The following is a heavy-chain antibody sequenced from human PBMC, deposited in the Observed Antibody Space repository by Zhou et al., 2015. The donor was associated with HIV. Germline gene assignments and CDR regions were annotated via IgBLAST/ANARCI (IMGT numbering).Heavy chain of an antibody. D-gene: IGHD2-15*01. V-gene: IGHV3-30*18. Sequence: QVQLVESGGGVGQPGKSLRLSCAASGFRFSNYGMHWVRQTPGRGLEWVAFISYDGSNKYYADSVKGRFTISRDNSKNTLYLQMNSLRAEDTAMYYCAKATRISCSGVSCYPLDNWGQGTLVTVS. CDR3: AKATRISCSGVSCYPLDN. J-gene: IGHJ4*02. CDR2: ISYDGSNK. CDR1: GFRFSNYG.